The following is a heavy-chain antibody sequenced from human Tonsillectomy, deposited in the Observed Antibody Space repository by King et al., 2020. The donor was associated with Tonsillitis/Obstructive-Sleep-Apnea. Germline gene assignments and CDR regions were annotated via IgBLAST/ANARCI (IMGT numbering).Heavy chain of an antibody. CDR2: ISRNGGST. V-gene: IGHV3-64*01. CDR3: ARKVSCRSNSCYDY. J-gene: IGHJ4*02. D-gene: IGHD2-2*01. CDR1: GCTFSSCA. Sequence: VQLVESGGGLVQAGESLRIYCTASGCTFSSCAMQWVRQATGKGLEYVSDISRNGGSTYYANSVKGRFTISRDNSKNTQYRQMGSLRAQDMSVYYCARKVSCRSNSCYDYWRQGTLVTVSS.